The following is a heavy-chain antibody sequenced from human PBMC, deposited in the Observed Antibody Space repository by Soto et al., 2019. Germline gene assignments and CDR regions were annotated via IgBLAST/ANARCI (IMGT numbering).Heavy chain of an antibody. V-gene: IGHV4-61*10. CDR3: ASQDYDKSVYYFDY. Sequence: NPSETLSLTCTVSGGSVSSGSYYWSWIRQPAGKGLEWIGRIYNGGIPLIHPSLESRVALSLDTSKNQFSLTLSSVTAADTAIYYCASQDYDKSVYYFDYRGRGTLVTVSS. D-gene: IGHD3-22*01. CDR2: IYNGGIP. J-gene: IGHJ4*02. CDR1: GGSVSSGSYY.